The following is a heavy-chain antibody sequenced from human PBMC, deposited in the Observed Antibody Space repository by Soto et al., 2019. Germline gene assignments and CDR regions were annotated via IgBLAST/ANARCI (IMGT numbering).Heavy chain of an antibody. CDR2: ISYDGSNK. J-gene: IGHJ1*01. CDR1: GFTFSTYG. D-gene: IGHD1-26*01. Sequence: GGSLRLSCAASGFTFSTYGMHWVRQAPGKGLQWVAVISYDGSNKYYADSVKGRFTISRDSSKNTLYLQMNSLRTEDTAVYYCASRVPDGTYGAPYFQHRGQGTLVTVSS. V-gene: IGHV3-30*03. CDR3: ASRVPDGTYGAPYFQH.